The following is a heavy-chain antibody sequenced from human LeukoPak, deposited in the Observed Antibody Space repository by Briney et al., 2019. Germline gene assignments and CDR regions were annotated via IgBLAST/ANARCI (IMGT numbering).Heavy chain of an antibody. D-gene: IGHD3-10*01. V-gene: IGHV4-59*01. J-gene: IGHJ4*02. CDR2: IYYSGST. Sequence: SETLSLTCTVSGGSISTYYWSWIRQPPGKGLECIGYIYYSGSTNYNPSLKSRVTISVDTSKNQFSLKLSSVTAADTAVYYCARSGMVRGVIGYWGQGTLVTVSS. CDR3: ARSGMVRGVIGY. CDR1: GGSISTYY.